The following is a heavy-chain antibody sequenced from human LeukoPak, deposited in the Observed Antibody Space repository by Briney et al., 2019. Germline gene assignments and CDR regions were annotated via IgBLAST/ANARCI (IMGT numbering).Heavy chain of an antibody. CDR2: INHSGST. D-gene: IGHD3-22*01. CDR1: GDSISTSRYY. V-gene: IGHV4-39*07. CDR3: ARDMSWSYYSDSNDAFDI. J-gene: IGHJ3*02. Sequence: SETLSLTCSVSGDSISTSRYYWSWIRQPPGKGLEWIGEINHSGSTNYNPSLKSRVTISVDTSKNQFSLKLSAVTAADPAVYYCARDMSWSYYSDSNDAFDIWGQGTMVTVSS.